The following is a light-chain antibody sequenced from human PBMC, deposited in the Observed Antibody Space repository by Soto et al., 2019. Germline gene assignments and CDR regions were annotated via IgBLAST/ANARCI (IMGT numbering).Light chain of an antibody. CDR2: GAS. J-gene: IGKJ2*01. Sequence: EIVLTQSPGTLSLSPGERATLSCRASQRVSSSYLAWYQQKGGQAPRLLIYGASRRATGIPDRFSGSGSGTDFTLIISRLEPEDFAVYYCQQYGSSYTFGQGTKLEIK. V-gene: IGKV3-20*01. CDR1: QRVSSSY. CDR3: QQYGSSYT.